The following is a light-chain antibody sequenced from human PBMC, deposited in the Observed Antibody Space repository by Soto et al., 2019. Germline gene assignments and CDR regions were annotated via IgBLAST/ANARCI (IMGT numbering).Light chain of an antibody. CDR1: SSNLGSNS. CDR2: NTY. V-gene: IGLV1-44*01. CDR3: AAWDDSLNGPV. J-gene: IGLJ3*02. Sequence: QSVLTQPPSASGTPGQRVIISCSGSSSNLGSNSGNWYQQLPGTAPKLLIYNTYQRPLGVPDRFSGSKSVTSASLAISGLQSEDEGDYFCAAWDDSLNGPVFGGGTELTVL.